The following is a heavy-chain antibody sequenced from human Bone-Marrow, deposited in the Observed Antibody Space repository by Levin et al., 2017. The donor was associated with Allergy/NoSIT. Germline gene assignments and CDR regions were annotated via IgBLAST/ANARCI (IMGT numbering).Heavy chain of an antibody. V-gene: IGHV4-59*02. CDR1: GGSVNNFF. Sequence: KPSETLSLTCVVSGGSVNNFFWAWIRQPPGQGLEWIGYVHSTGTTSYKPSLKSRLTISVDTSKNHFSLRLNFVSAADTAVYFCARYSSLESAGKARHLDFWGPGILVTVSS. CDR2: VHSTGTT. J-gene: IGHJ4*02. D-gene: IGHD6-6*01. CDR3: ARYSSLESAGKARHLDF.